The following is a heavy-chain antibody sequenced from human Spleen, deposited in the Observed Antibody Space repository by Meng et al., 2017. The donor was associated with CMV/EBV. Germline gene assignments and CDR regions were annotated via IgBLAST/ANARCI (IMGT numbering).Heavy chain of an antibody. CDR3: ARHDDGWSQVDY. V-gene: IGHV5-51*01. CDR2: IYPVDSET. J-gene: IGHJ4*02. D-gene: IGHD2-8*01. Sequence: KVSCKGSGYTFTSYWIGWVRQMPGKGLEWMGIIYPVDSETRYRQSFQGQVTISADKSSSTAYLQWSSLKAADTAMYYCARHDDGWSQVDYWGQGTLVTVSS. CDR1: GYTFTSYW.